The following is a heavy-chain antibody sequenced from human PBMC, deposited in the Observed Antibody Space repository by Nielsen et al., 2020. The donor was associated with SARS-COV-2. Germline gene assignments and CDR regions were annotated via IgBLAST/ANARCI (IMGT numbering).Heavy chain of an antibody. CDR1: GFTFTSYW. D-gene: IGHD3-10*01. CDR2: INSDGGST. CDR3: ARGWFSGTYYS. J-gene: IGHJ4*02. Sequence: GGSLRLSCAVSGFTFTSYWMHWVRQAPGKGLVWVSRINSDGGSTAYADSVKGRFTISRENAKNSLYLQMNSLRAGDTAVYYCARGWFSGTYYSWGQGTLVTVAS. V-gene: IGHV3-74*03.